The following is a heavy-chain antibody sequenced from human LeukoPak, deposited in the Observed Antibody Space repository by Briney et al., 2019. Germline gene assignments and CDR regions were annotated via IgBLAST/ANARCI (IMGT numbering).Heavy chain of an antibody. Sequence: SETLSLTCAVYGGSFSDYYWSWIRQTPGKGLEWIGEINHSGSTNYNPSLKSRVTISVDTSKNQFSRKLNSVTAADTAVYYCARGDGGATVSNYYYYYMDVWGKGTTVTVSS. V-gene: IGHV4-34*01. D-gene: IGHD4-11*01. CDR3: ARGDGGATVSNYYYYYMDV. CDR1: GGSFSDYY. J-gene: IGHJ6*03. CDR2: INHSGST.